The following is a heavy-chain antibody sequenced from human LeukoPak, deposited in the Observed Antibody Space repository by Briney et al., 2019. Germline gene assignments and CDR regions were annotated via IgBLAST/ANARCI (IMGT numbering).Heavy chain of an antibody. Sequence: ASVKVSCKVSGYTLTELSMHWVRQAPGKGLEWVGGFDPEDGETIYAQKFQGRVTMTEDTSTDTAYMELSSLRSEDTAVYYCATPSRIQLWSIASSYYYGMDVWGQGTTVTVSS. CDR3: ATPSRIQLWSIASSYYYGMDV. CDR1: GYTLTELS. V-gene: IGHV1-24*01. D-gene: IGHD5-18*01. J-gene: IGHJ6*02. CDR2: FDPEDGET.